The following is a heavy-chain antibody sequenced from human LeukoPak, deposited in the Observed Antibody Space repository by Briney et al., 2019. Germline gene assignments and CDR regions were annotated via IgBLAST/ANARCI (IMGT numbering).Heavy chain of an antibody. CDR3: ARRHDSSGYYYFDY. CDR1: GGSISIYY. CDR2: IYSRGIT. Sequence: KASETLSLTCTVSGGSISIYYWSWIRQPRGKGLECIGYIYSRGITNNIPSLKSRVTISVDTSKNQFSLKLSPVPAADTAVYYCARRHDSSGYYYFDYCGQGNLVTVSS. J-gene: IGHJ4*02. D-gene: IGHD3-22*01. V-gene: IGHV4-59*08.